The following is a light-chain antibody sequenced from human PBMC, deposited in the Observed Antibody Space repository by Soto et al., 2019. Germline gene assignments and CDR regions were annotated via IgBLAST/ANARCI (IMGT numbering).Light chain of an antibody. CDR3: HQYNKWPPYT. CDR1: QSIKSD. CDR2: AAS. V-gene: IGKV3-15*01. J-gene: IGKJ2*01. Sequence: EIVMTQSPDTLTVSPGERATLSCRASQSIKSDLAWYQQKPGQAPRLLIYAASTRATGIPARFSGSGSGTEFTLTISSLQSEDVAVYYCHQYNKWPPYTFGQGTRLEI.